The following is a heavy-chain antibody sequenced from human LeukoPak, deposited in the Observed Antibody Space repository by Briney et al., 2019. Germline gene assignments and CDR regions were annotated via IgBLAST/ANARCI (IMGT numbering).Heavy chain of an antibody. Sequence: ASVKVSCKASGYTFTGYYMHWVRQAPGQGLEWMGWINPNSGGTNYAQEFQGRVTMTRDTSISTAYMELSRLRSDDTAVYYCARVMSYGAPYYFDYWGQGTLVTVSS. J-gene: IGHJ4*02. CDR1: GYTFTGYY. V-gene: IGHV1-2*02. CDR3: ARVMSYGAPYYFDY. CDR2: INPNSGGT. D-gene: IGHD4-17*01.